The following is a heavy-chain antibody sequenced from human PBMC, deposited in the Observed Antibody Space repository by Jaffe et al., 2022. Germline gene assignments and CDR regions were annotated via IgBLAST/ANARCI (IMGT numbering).Heavy chain of an antibody. D-gene: IGHD2-15*01. V-gene: IGHV3-23*01. CDR1: GFTFSNYA. Sequence: EVHLLESGGTLIQPGGSLRLSCAGSGFTFSNYAMTWVRQAPGTGLEWVSTISAIESDTSYADSVKGRFTISRDNSKNTLYLQMSSLRAEDTAIYYCAKDQRGCSGGSCYTGLDSWGPGTLVTVSS. J-gene: IGHJ4*02. CDR3: AKDQRGCSGGSCYTGLDS. CDR2: ISAIESDT.